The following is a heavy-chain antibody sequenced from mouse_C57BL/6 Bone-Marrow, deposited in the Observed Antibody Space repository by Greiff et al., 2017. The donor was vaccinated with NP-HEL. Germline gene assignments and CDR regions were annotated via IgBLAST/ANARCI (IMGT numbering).Heavy chain of an antibody. CDR1: GFTFTDYY. J-gene: IGHJ3*01. CDR3: ARWNSF. V-gene: IGHV7-3*01. CDR2: IRKKANGYTS. Sequence: EVKLVESGGGLVQPGGSLSLSCEASGFTFTDYYMSWVLQPPGKALEWLGFIRKKANGYTSEYSESVKGRFTISRDNSQGILYLEMNALRAEDSATYYCARWNSFWGQGTLVTVSA.